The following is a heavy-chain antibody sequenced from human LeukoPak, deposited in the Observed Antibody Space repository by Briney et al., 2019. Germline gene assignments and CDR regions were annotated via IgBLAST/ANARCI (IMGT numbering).Heavy chain of an antibody. CDR3: ARVLLRYSGYDSSDY. J-gene: IGHJ4*02. D-gene: IGHD5-12*01. V-gene: IGHV1-18*01. Sequence: GASVKVSCKASGYTFTSYGISWVRQAPGQGLEWMGWISAYNGNTNYAQKLQGRVTMTTDTSTSTAYMELRSLRSDDTAVYYCARVLLRYSGYDSSDYWGQGTLVTVSS. CDR2: ISAYNGNT. CDR1: GYTFTSYG.